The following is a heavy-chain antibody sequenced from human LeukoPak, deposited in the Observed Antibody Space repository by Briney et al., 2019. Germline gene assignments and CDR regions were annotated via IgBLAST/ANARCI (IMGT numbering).Heavy chain of an antibody. CDR3: ARDRNGKGSGSYSSDY. CDR1: GGTFSSYA. D-gene: IGHD3-10*01. Sequence: SVKVPCKASGGTFSSYAISWVRQAPGQGLEWMGGIIPIFGTANYAQKFQGRVTITADKSTSTAYMELSSLRSEDTAVYYCARDRNGKGSGSYSSDYWGQGTLVTVSS. J-gene: IGHJ4*02. CDR2: IIPIFGTA. V-gene: IGHV1-69*06.